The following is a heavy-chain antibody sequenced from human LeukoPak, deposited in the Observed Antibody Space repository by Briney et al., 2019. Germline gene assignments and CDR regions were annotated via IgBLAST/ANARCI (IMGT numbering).Heavy chain of an antibody. J-gene: IGHJ4*02. D-gene: IGHD6-13*01. Sequence: ASVKVSCKASGGTFSSYAISWVRQAPGQGLEWMGGIIPIFGTANYAQKFQGRVTITTDESTSTAYMELSSLRSEDTAVYYCASSGKVSSWYYFDYWGQGTLVTVSS. CDR3: ASSGKVSSWYYFDY. V-gene: IGHV1-69*05. CDR2: IIPIFGTA. CDR1: GGTFSSYA.